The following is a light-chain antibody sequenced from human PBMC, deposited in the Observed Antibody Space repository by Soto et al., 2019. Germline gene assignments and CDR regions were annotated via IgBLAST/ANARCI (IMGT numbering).Light chain of an antibody. CDR1: QSISSW. CDR3: HQYNSYSPWT. Sequence: DIQMTQSPSTLSASVGDRVTITCRASQSISSWLAWYQQKPGKAPKLLIYDASSLESGVPSRFSGSGSGTEFILTISSLQPDDFATYYCHQYNSYSPWTFGQGTKVEIK. J-gene: IGKJ1*01. V-gene: IGKV1-5*01. CDR2: DAS.